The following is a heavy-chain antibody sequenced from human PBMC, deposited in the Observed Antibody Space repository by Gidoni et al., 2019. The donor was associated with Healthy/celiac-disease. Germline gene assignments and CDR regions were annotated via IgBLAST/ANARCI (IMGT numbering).Heavy chain of an antibody. CDR1: GFTFSSYA. V-gene: IGHV3-23*01. Sequence: EVQLLDSGGGLVQPGGSLRLSCAPSGFTFSSYAMSWVRQAPGKGLEWVSAISGSGGSTYYADSVKGRFTISRDNSKNTLYLQMNSLRAEDTAVYYCAKDLWSGYSCDYWGQGTLVTVSS. J-gene: IGHJ4*02. CDR3: AKDLWSGYSCDY. D-gene: IGHD3-3*01. CDR2: ISGSGGST.